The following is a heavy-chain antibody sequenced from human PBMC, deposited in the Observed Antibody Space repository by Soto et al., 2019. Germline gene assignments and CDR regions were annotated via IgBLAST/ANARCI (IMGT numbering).Heavy chain of an antibody. CDR3: ARRPQWLVRPTHNWFDP. V-gene: IGHV4-34*01. J-gene: IGHJ5*02. CDR2: INHSGST. D-gene: IGHD6-19*01. CDR1: GGSFSGYY. Sequence: SETLSLTCAVYGGSFSGYYWSWIRQPPGKGLEWIGEINHSGSTNYNPSLKSRVTISVDTSKNQFSLKLCSVTAADTAVYYCARRPQWLVRPTHNWFDPWGQGTLVTSPQ.